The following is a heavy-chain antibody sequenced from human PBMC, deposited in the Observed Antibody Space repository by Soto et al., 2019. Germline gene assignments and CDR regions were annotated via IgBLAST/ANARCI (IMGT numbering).Heavy chain of an antibody. CDR3: TRANWYSEY. J-gene: IGHJ4*02. D-gene: IGHD7-27*01. V-gene: IGHV4-59*11. CDR2: IYYNGHT. CDR1: GGSISNHY. Sequence: QVQLQESGPGLVKPSETLSLTCSVSGGSISNHYWSWIRQPPGKGLEWIGYIYYNGHTNYHPSLKSRVTMSIDTSRNQISLKLTTVTAADTAVYYCTRANWYSEYWGQGTLVTVSS.